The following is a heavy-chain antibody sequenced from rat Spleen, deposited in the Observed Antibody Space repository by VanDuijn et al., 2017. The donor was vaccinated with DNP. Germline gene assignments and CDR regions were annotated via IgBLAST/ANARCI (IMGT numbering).Heavy chain of an antibody. V-gene: IGHV5-22*01. J-gene: IGHJ3*01. D-gene: IGHD1-2*01. CDR2: ITYDGGST. CDR3: ARHEDYSSYIYGFAY. CDR1: GFTFSDYY. Sequence: EVQLVESGGGLVQPGRSLKLSCAASGFTFSDYYMAWVRQAPTKGLEWVAYITYDGGSTYYRDSVKGRFTISRDNAKNTLYLQMNSLRSEDTATYYCARHEDYSSYIYGFAYWGQGTLVTVSS.